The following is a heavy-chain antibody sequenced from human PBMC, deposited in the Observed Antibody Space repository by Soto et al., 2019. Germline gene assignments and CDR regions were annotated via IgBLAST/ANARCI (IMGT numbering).Heavy chain of an antibody. CDR3: ARSAHYYYYYGMDV. CDR1: GYTFTSYD. V-gene: IGHV1-8*01. Sequence: GASVKVSCKASGYTFTSYDINWVRQATGQGLEWMGWMNPNSGNTGYAQKFQGRVTMTRNTSISTAYMELSSLRSEDTAVYYCARSAHYYYYYGMDVWGQGTTVTVSS. CDR2: MNPNSGNT. J-gene: IGHJ6*02.